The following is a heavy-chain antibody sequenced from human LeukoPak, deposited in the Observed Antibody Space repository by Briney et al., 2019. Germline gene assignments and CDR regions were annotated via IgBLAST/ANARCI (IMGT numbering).Heavy chain of an antibody. Sequence: SVKVSCKASGGTFSSYTISWVRQAPGQGLEWMGRIIPILGIANYAQKFQGRVTITADKPTSTAYMELSSLRSEDTAVYYCARGNPLSIVGYDRHFDYWGQGTLVTVSS. CDR3: ARGNPLSIVGYDRHFDY. CDR2: IIPILGIA. V-gene: IGHV1-69*02. D-gene: IGHD1-26*01. CDR1: GGTFSSYT. J-gene: IGHJ4*02.